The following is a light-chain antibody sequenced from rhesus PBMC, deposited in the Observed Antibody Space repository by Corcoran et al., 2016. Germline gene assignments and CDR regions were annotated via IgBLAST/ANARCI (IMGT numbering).Light chain of an antibody. J-gene: IGKJ1*01. CDR1: QSISSW. CDR2: KAS. V-gene: IGKV1-22*01. Sequence: DIQMTQSPSSLSASVGDTVTITCRASQSISSWLAWYQQKPGKAPKLRIYKASTLQSGVPSRFSGSGSGTDFPLTTSSLQSEDFATYYCQQYSSSPRTFGQGTKVEIK. CDR3: QQYSSSPRT.